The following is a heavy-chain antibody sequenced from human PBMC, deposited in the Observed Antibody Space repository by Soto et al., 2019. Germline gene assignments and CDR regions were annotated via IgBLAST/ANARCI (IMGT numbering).Heavy chain of an antibody. Sequence: QLQLQESGSGLVKPSQTLSLTCAVSGGSISSGGYSWSWIRQPPGKGLEWIGYIYHSGSTYYNPXXKSRVTISVDXXKXQXXLKLSSVTAADTAVYYCARTALRYFDWSIPYYFDYWGQGTLVTVSS. CDR2: IYHSGST. J-gene: IGHJ4*02. CDR1: GGSISSGGYS. V-gene: IGHV4-30-2*01. CDR3: ARTALRYFDWSIPYYFDY. D-gene: IGHD3-9*01.